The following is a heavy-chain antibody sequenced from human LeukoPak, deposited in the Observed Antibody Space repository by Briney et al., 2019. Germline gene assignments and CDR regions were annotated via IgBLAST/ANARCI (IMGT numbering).Heavy chain of an antibody. Sequence: GGSLRLSCAASGFTFNNASMSWVRQAPGKGLEWVGRIKGRGDGAATDYAGPVTGRFNISRDDSRNTLYLEMNSLKTEDTAVYYCTSGLGTIDFWGQGTLVTVSS. CDR3: TSGLGTIDF. V-gene: IGHV3-15*01. D-gene: IGHD1-1*01. CDR1: GFTFNNAS. CDR2: IKGRGDGAAT. J-gene: IGHJ4*02.